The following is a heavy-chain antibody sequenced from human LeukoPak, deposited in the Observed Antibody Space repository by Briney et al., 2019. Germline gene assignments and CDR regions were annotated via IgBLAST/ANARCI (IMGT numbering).Heavy chain of an antibody. D-gene: IGHD3-22*01. J-gene: IGHJ4*02. CDR3: ARDFSSSGYQFDY. CDR1: GYTFTSYY. Sequence: ASVKVSCKASGYTFTSYYIHWVRQAPGQGLEWMGIINPSGGSTSYAQKFQGRLTMTRDTSTYTVYVELSSLRSEDTAVYYCARDFSSSGYQFDYWGQGTLVTVSS. V-gene: IGHV1-46*01. CDR2: INPSGGST.